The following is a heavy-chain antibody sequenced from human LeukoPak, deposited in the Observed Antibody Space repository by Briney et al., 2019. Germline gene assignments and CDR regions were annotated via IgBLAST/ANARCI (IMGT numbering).Heavy chain of an antibody. J-gene: IGHJ3*02. CDR2: ISSSSRTI. CDR1: GFNFRTYS. D-gene: IGHD3-22*01. V-gene: IGHV3-48*04. CDR3: VRDPRYDIGGPGHSPGNSFDM. Sequence: PGGSLRLSCAASGFNFRTYSMNWVRQAPGKGLEWVSYISSSSRTIYYADSVKGRFIISRDNAKNSLFLQMNSLRAEDTAVYYCVRDPRYDIGGPGHSPGNSFDMWGQGTMVTVSS.